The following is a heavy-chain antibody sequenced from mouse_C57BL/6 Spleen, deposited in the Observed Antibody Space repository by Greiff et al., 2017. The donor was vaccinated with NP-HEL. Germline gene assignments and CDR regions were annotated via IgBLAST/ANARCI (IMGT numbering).Heavy chain of an antibody. CDR1: GYTFTSYW. Sequence: VQLQQPGAELVRPGSSVKLSCKASGYTFTSYWMHWVKQRPIQGLEWIGNIDPSDSETHYNQKFKDKATLTVDKSSSTAYMQLSSLTSEDSAVYYCARDLYYYGSKFAYWGQGTLVTVSA. CDR3: ARDLYYYGSKFAY. J-gene: IGHJ3*01. V-gene: IGHV1-52*01. CDR2: IDPSDSET. D-gene: IGHD1-1*01.